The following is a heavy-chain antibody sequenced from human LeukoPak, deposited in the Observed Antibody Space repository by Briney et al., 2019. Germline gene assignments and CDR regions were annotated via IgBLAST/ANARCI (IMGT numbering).Heavy chain of an antibody. Sequence: GESLKISCKGSGYSFTSYWITWLLQMPGKGLEWMWRIDPTDSYTNYSPSFQGHLTISAEKYISTAYLQWSSLKASDTAIYYCARHPGSLVIFDYWGQGTLVTVSS. CDR2: IDPTDSYT. CDR3: ARHPGSLVIFDY. J-gene: IGHJ4*02. CDR1: GYSFTSYW. D-gene: IGHD3-16*01. V-gene: IGHV5-10-1*01.